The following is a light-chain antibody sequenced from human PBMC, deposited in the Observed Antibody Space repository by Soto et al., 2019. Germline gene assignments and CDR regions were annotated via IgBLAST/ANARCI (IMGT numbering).Light chain of an antibody. Sequence: EIVLTQSPGTLSLSPGERATLSCRASQSVSSTYLAWYQQKPGQAPRLLIYDASNRATGIPARFSGSGSGTDFTLPISSLEPEDFAVYYCQQRSNWQVTFGQGTRLEIK. CDR3: QQRSNWQVT. V-gene: IGKV3-11*01. J-gene: IGKJ5*01. CDR2: DAS. CDR1: QSVSSTY.